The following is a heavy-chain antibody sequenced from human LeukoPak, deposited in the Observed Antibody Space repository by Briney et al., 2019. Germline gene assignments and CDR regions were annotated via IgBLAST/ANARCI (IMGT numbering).Heavy chain of an antibody. J-gene: IGHJ4*02. Sequence: GGSLRLSCAASGFTFSSAWMTWVRQAPGKGLEWVGRIKSEADGGASEYAAPVKDRFIISRDDSKNTLYLQMSSLKDEDTAVYYCCTPSGLTTLSPSFGSWGRGTLVTVSS. V-gene: IGHV3-15*01. CDR2: IKSEADGGAS. D-gene: IGHD1-1*01. CDR1: GFTFSSAW. CDR3: CTPSGLTTLSPSFGS.